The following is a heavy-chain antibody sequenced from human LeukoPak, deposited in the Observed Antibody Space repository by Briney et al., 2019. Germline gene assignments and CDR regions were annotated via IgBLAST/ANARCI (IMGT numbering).Heavy chain of an antibody. CDR3: ARENIAVAGAPFDY. Sequence: PGGSLRLPCAASGFTFSSYEMNWVRQAPGKGLEWVSYISSGSTIYDADSVKGRFTISRDNAKNSLYLQMSSLRAEDTAVYYCARENIAVAGAPFDYWGQGTLVTVSS. D-gene: IGHD6-19*01. CDR2: ISSGSTI. V-gene: IGHV3-48*03. J-gene: IGHJ4*02. CDR1: GFTFSSYE.